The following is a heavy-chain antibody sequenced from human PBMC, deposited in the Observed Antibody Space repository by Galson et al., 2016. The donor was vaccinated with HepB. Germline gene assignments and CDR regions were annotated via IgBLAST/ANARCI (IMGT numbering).Heavy chain of an antibody. CDR2: ISAYNGNT. D-gene: IGHD3-3*01. V-gene: IGHV1-18*01. Sequence: SVKVSCKASGYTFTSHGITWVRQAPGQGLEWVGWISAYNGNTNYAQKLQGRVTMTTDTSTSTAYMELRSLRSDDTAIYYCARDRPYDCWSGYGHYYYGMDVWGKGTAVTVSS. CDR3: ARDRPYDCWSGYGHYYYGMDV. CDR1: GYTFTSHG. J-gene: IGHJ6*04.